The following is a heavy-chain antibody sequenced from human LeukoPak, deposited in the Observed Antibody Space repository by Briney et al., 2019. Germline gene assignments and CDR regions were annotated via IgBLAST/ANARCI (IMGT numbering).Heavy chain of an antibody. V-gene: IGHV3-7*01. D-gene: IGHD2-21*02. CDR2: IKQDGSEK. J-gene: IGHJ3*02. CDR3: AREGDSGAFDI. Sequence: GGSLRLSCAASGFTFSSYAMNWVRQAPGKGLEWVANIKQDGSEKYYVDSVKGRFTISRDNAKNSLYLQMNSLRAEDTAVYYCAREGDSGAFDIWGQGTMVTVSS. CDR1: GFTFSSYA.